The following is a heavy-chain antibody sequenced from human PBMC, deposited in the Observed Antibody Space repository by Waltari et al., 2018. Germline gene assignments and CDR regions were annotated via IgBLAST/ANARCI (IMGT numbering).Heavy chain of an antibody. V-gene: IGHV1-18*01. Sequence: QVQLVQSGGEVKKPGASVKVSCNSSGYTFIAYGITWVRQAPGQGLEWMGWVRGKNGDTNYAQKLQGRVTMTTDTSTSTTYMELRSLRSDDTAVYYCARAQALYCSVRSCYSPIDYWGQGTLVTVSS. CDR1: GYTFIAYG. CDR3: ARAQALYCSVRSCYSPIDY. CDR2: VRGKNGDT. J-gene: IGHJ4*02. D-gene: IGHD2-15*01.